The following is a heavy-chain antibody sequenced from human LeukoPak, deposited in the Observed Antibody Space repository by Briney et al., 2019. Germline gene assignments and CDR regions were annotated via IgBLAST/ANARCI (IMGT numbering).Heavy chain of an antibody. CDR2: ISWDGGST. V-gene: IGHV3-43*01. CDR1: GFTFDDYT. J-gene: IGHJ5*02. D-gene: IGHD4-17*01. Sequence: PGGSLRLSCAASGFTFDDYTMHWVRQAPGKGLEWVSLISWDGGSTYYADSVKGRFTISRDNSKNTLYLQMNSLRAEDTAVYYCARTVGYGDYHWFDPWGQGTLVTVSS. CDR3: ARTVGYGDYHWFDP.